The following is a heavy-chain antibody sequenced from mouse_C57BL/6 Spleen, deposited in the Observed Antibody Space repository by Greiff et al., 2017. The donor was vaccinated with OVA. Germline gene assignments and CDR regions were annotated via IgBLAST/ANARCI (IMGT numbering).Heavy chain of an antibody. CDR3: ARDGTGRFAY. V-gene: IGHV5-4*01. J-gene: IGHJ3*01. Sequence: EVKLEESGGGLVKPGGSLKLSCAASGFTFSSYAMSWVRQTPEKRLEWVATISDGGSYTYYPDNVKGRFTISRDNAKNNLYLQMSHLKSEDTAMYYCARDGTGRFAYWGQGTLVTVSA. CDR1: GFTFSSYA. D-gene: IGHD4-1*01. CDR2: ISDGGSYT.